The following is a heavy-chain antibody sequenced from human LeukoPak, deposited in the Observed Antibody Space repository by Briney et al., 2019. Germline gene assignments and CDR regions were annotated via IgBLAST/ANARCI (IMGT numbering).Heavy chain of an antibody. V-gene: IGHV3-23*01. CDR3: AKEIQKGSSAVYFDY. D-gene: IGHD6-6*01. CDR1: GFKFDDYG. Sequence: GGSLRLSCAASGFKFDDYGMSWVRQVPGKGLEWVSAISGRGGSTYYADSVKGRFTISRDNSKNTLYLQMNSLRAEDTAVYYCAKEIQKGSSAVYFDYWGQGTLVTVSS. CDR2: ISGRGGST. J-gene: IGHJ4*02.